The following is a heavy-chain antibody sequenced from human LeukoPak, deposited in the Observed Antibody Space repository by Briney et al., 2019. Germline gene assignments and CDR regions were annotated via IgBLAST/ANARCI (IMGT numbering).Heavy chain of an antibody. Sequence: SVKVSCKASGGTFSSYAISWVRRAPGQGLEWMGRIIPIFGTAHYAQKCQGRVTITTDESTSTAYMELSSLRSEDTAVYYCARVASSSWYYFDYWGQGTLVTVSS. J-gene: IGHJ4*02. CDR3: ARVASSSWYYFDY. V-gene: IGHV1-69*05. CDR1: GGTFSSYA. D-gene: IGHD6-13*01. CDR2: IIPIFGTA.